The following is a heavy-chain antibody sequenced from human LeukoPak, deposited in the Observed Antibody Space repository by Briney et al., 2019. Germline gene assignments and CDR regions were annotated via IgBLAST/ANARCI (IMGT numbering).Heavy chain of an antibody. Sequence: SETLSLTCTVSGGSVGGSVSSGSYYWPWIRQPPGKGLEWIGYVFYSGSTNYNPSLKSRVTMAVDTSKKQFSLKLNSVTAADTAIYYCTRGSRYCSSGSCYGWFDPWGQGTLVTVSS. J-gene: IGHJ5*02. CDR3: TRGSRYCSSGSCYGWFDP. CDR1: GGSVGGSVSSGSYY. CDR2: VFYSGST. V-gene: IGHV4-61*01. D-gene: IGHD2-15*01.